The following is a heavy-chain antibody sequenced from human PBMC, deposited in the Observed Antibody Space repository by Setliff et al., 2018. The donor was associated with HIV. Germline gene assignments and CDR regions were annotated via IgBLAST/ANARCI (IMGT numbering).Heavy chain of an antibody. D-gene: IGHD3-9*01. CDR1: GYAISSGYY. CDR3: ARESQQYYDILTGFNYYYGMDV. J-gene: IGHJ6*02. Sequence: PSETLSLTCAVSGYAISSGYYWGWIRRPPGKGLEWIGSIYNRGSTYYNPSLRSRVTISVDTSKNQVSLRLTSVTSADTALYYCARESQQYYDILTGFNYYYGMDVWGRGITVTV. V-gene: IGHV4-38-2*01. CDR2: IYNRGST.